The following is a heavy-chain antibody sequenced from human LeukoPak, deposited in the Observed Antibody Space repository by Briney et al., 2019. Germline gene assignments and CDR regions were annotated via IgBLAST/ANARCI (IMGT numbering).Heavy chain of an antibody. Sequence: SETLSLTCTVSGYSISSGYYWGWVRQPPGKGLELIGSIHHSGATYYNPSLQSRVTISLDRSKNQFSLKLYSVTAADTAVYYCAREWRGVDTAMAFDYWGQGTLVTVSS. CDR2: IHHSGAT. CDR3: AREWRGVDTAMAFDY. V-gene: IGHV4-38-2*02. CDR1: GYSISSGYY. J-gene: IGHJ4*02. D-gene: IGHD5-18*01.